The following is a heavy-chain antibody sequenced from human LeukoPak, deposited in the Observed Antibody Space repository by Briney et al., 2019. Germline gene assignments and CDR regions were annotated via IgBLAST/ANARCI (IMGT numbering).Heavy chain of an antibody. V-gene: IGHV4-39*01. D-gene: IGHD3-22*01. Sequence: YYSGSSYYNPSLKSRVTISVDTSKNQFSLKLSSVTAADTAAYYCARLLRDSSGYYYVGFDYWGQGTLVTVSS. CDR3: ARLLRDSSGYYYVGFDY. CDR2: YYSGSS. J-gene: IGHJ4*02.